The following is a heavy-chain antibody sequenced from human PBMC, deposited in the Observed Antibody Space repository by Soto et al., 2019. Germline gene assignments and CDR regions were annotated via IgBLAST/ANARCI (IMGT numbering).Heavy chain of an antibody. CDR3: ATQEVGGTYVYTFDP. Sequence: SETLSLTCAVSGGSISSSNWWSWVRQPPGTGLEWIGEIYHSGSTNYNPSLKSRVTISVDTSKNQFSLKLSSVTAADTAVYYCATQEVGGTYVYTFDPWGQGTLVTVSS. CDR1: GGSISSSNW. D-gene: IGHD1-26*01. CDR2: IYHSGST. V-gene: IGHV4-4*02. J-gene: IGHJ5*02.